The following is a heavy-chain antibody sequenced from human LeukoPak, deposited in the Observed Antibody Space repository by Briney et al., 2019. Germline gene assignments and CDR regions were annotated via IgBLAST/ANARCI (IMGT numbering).Heavy chain of an antibody. CDR3: TIPITMVRGVITPADYFDY. Sequence: GGPLRLSCAASGFTFSNAWMSWVRQAPGNGLEWVGRIKSKTDGGTTDYAAPVKGRFTISRDDSKNTLYLQMNSLKTEDTAVYYCTIPITMVRGVITPADYFDYWGQGTLVTVSS. D-gene: IGHD3-10*01. CDR1: GFTFSNAW. CDR2: IKSKTDGGTT. J-gene: IGHJ4*02. V-gene: IGHV3-15*01.